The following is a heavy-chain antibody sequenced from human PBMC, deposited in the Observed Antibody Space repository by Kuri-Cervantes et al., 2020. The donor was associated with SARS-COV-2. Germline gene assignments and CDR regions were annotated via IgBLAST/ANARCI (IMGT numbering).Heavy chain of an antibody. D-gene: IGHD6-13*01. CDR3: ARIRSVAAAGRGYYFDY. Sequence: SGPTLVKPTHTLTLTCTFSGFSLSTSGMCVSWIRQPPGKALEWLALIYWDDDKRYSPSLRSRLTITKDTSKNQVVLTMTNMDPVDTATYYCARIRSVAAAGRGYYFDYWGQGTLVTVSS. V-gene: IGHV2-5*08. CDR2: IYWDDDK. CDR1: GFSLSTSGMC. J-gene: IGHJ4*02.